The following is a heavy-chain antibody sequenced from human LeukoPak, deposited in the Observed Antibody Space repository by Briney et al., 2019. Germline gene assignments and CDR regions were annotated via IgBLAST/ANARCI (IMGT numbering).Heavy chain of an antibody. D-gene: IGHD1-26*01. J-gene: IGHJ4*02. V-gene: IGHV3-15*01. CDR2: VKTKADGGTR. CDR3: TSDPRIGRYFDY. CDR1: GFIFSGAW. Sequence: GGSLRLSCEGSGFIFSGAWMSWVRQVPGKGLEWVGRVKTKADGGTRDYAAPVEGRFTISRDDSENTLYLQMDSLKTEDTAVYYCTSDPRIGRYFDYWGQGTLVTVSS.